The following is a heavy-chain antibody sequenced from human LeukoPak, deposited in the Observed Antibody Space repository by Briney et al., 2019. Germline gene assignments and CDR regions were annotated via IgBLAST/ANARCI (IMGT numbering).Heavy chain of an antibody. D-gene: IGHD3-22*01. J-gene: IGHJ3*02. CDR3: ARGGYYRHDAFDI. Sequence: GGSLRLSCAASGFTFSSYWIHWVRQATGKGLVWVSHINTYGSSISYADSVKGRFTISRDNTENTLYLPMNSLRAEDTAVYYCARGGYYRHDAFDIWGQGTMVTVSS. CDR1: GFTFSSYW. CDR2: INTYGSSI. V-gene: IGHV3-74*01.